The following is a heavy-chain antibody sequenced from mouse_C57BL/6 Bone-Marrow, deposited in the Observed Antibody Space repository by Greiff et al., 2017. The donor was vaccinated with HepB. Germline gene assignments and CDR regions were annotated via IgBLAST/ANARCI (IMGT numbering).Heavy chain of an antibody. Sequence: QVQLQQPGAELVKPGASVKMSCKASGYTFTSYWITWVKQRPGQGLEWIGDIYPGSGSTNYNDKFKSKATLTVDTSSSTAYMQLSSLTSEDSAVYYCARSERCGLPLAYWGQGTLVTVSA. CDR1: GYTFTSYW. CDR3: ARSERCGLPLAY. CDR2: IYPGSGST. J-gene: IGHJ3*01. D-gene: IGHD2-4*01. V-gene: IGHV1-55*01.